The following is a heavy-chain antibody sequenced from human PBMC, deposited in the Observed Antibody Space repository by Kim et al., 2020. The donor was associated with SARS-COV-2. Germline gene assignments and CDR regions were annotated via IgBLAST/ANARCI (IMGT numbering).Heavy chain of an antibody. CDR2: INHSGST. J-gene: IGHJ6*02. D-gene: IGHD3-22*01. CDR1: GGSFSGYY. V-gene: IGHV4-34*01. CDR3: ARATYYYDSRGYYGDGGNYYYYYYGMDV. Sequence: SETLSLTCAVYGGSFSGYYWSWIRQPPGKGLEWIGEINHSGSTNYNPSLKSRVTISVDTSKNQFSLKLSSVTAADTAVYYCARATYYYDSRGYYGDGGNYYYYYYGMDVWGQGTTVTVSS.